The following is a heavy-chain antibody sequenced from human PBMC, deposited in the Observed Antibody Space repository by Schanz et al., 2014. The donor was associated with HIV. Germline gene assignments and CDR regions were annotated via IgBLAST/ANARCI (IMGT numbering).Heavy chain of an antibody. D-gene: IGHD1-26*01. Sequence: VQLVESGGGVVQPGRSLRLSCTASGFTFSSSGMHWVRQAPGKGLEWVGRIKSKGGGETKDYAAPVKDRFTISRDDSKNTLYLQMDSLKIEDTAVYYCAYVSKWELRYYLDYWGQGTLVTVSS. V-gene: IGHV3-15*01. CDR2: IKSKGGGETK. CDR1: GFTFSSSG. CDR3: AYVSKWELRYYLDY. J-gene: IGHJ4*02.